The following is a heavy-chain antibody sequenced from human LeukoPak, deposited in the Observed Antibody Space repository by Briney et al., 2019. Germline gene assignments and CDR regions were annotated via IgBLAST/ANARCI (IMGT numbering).Heavy chain of an antibody. Sequence: PGRSLRPSCAASGFTFSSYAMHWVRQAPGKGLEWVALISYDGSNKYYADSVKGRFTISRDNSKNTLYVQTNSLRAEDTAVYYCARDWRAFCGGDCFGFFDYWGQGTLVTVSS. V-gene: IGHV3-30-3*01. D-gene: IGHD2-21*02. CDR3: ARDWRAFCGGDCFGFFDY. J-gene: IGHJ4*02. CDR1: GFTFSSYA. CDR2: ISYDGSNK.